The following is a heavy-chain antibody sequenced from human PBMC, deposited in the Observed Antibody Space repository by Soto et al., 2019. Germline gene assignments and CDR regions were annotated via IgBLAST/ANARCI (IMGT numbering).Heavy chain of an antibody. CDR2: ISGYNGNT. CDR3: ASKSSTSSWFDP. V-gene: IGHV1-18*01. J-gene: IGHJ5*02. Sequence: QVQLVQSGAEVKKPGASVKVSCKASGYTFFNYGISWVRQAPGQGLEWMGWISGYNGNTNYAQKFQARVTMTTDTTTRTAYMELRSLRSDDTALYYCASKSSTSSWFDPWGQGTLVTVSS. CDR1: GYTFFNYG. D-gene: IGHD2-2*01.